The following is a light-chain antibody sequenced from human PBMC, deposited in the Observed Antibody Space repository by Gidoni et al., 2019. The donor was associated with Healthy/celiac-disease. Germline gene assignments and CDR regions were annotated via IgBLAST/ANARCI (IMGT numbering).Light chain of an antibody. CDR3: MQALQTPPT. Sequence: DIVMTQSPLSLPVTPGEPASIPSRSSQSLLHSNGYNYLDWYLQKPGQSPQHLIYLGSNRASGVPDRFSGSGSGTDFTLKISRVEAEDVGVYYCMQALQTPPTFGGGTKVEIK. CDR2: LGS. V-gene: IGKV2-28*01. CDR1: QSLLHSNGYNY. J-gene: IGKJ4*01.